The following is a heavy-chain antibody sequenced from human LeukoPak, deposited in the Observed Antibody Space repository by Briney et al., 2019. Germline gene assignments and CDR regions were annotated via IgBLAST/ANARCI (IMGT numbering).Heavy chain of an antibody. D-gene: IGHD5-12*01. CDR1: GGSFSGYY. CDR3: ARLNSSVGYSGFDY. V-gene: IGHV4-34*01. J-gene: IGHJ4*02. CDR2: INHSGST. Sequence: PSETLSLTCAVYGGSFSGYYWSWIRQPPGKGLEWIGEINHSGSTNYNPSLKSRVTISVDTSKNQFSLKLSSVTAADTAVYYCARLNSSVGYSGFDYWGQGTLVTVSS.